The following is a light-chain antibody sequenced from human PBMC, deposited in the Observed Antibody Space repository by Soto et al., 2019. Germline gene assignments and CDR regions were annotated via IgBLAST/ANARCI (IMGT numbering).Light chain of an antibody. CDR2: DAS. J-gene: IGKJ1*01. Sequence: DIHMTQSPPTLPASVGDRVTITCRASQSISNWLAWYQQKPGKAPNLLIYDASSLQSGVPSRFSGSGFGTEFTLTISSLQPGDFATYYCQQYSSRSTFGQGTKVEIK. V-gene: IGKV1-5*01. CDR1: QSISNW. CDR3: QQYSSRST.